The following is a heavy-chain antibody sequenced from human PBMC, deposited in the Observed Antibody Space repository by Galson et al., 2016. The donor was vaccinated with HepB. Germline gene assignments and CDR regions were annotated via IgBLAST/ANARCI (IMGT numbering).Heavy chain of an antibody. V-gene: IGHV3-15*01. D-gene: IGHD5-18*01. J-gene: IGHJ4*02. Sequence: SLRLSCAASGFTFSRAWTNWVRQAPGNGLEWVGRIKSYTDGGTTDYAAPMKGRFTFSRDESKNTLYLQMNSLKTEDTAVYYCTHTSTRGYTYGPSAYWGRGTLVAVSS. CDR3: THTSTRGYTYGPSAY. CDR1: GFTFSRAW. CDR2: IKSYTDGGTT.